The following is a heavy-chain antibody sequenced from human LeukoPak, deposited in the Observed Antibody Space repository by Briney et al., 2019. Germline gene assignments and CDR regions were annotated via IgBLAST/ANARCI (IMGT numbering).Heavy chain of an antibody. CDR3: ARDIAVAGLLDY. CDR1: GFTFSSYG. V-gene: IGHV3-30*03. Sequence: GRSLRLSCAASGFTFSSYGMHWVRQAPGKGLEWVAVISYDGSNKYYADSVKGRFTISRDNAKNSLYLQMNSLRAEDTAVYYCARDIAVAGLLDYWGQGTLVTVSS. J-gene: IGHJ4*02. CDR2: ISYDGSNK. D-gene: IGHD6-19*01.